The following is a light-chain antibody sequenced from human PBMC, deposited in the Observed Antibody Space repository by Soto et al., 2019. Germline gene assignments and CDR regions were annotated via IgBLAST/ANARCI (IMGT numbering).Light chain of an antibody. V-gene: IGLV4-69*01. Sequence: QSVLTQSPSASASLGASVKLTCTLSSGHSSYAIAWHQQQPEKGPRYLMKLNSDGSHSKGDGIPDRFSGSSSGAERYLTISXLQSEDEADYYCQTWGTGVVFGGGTKLTVL. CDR2: LNSDGSH. J-gene: IGLJ2*01. CDR3: QTWGTGVV. CDR1: SGHSSYA.